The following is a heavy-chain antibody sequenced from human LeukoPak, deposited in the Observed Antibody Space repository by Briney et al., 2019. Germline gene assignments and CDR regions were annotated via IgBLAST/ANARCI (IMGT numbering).Heavy chain of an antibody. CDR1: GGSISSSSYY. CDR2: IYYSGST. Sequence: SETLSLTCTVSGGSISSSSYYWGWIRQPPGKGLEWIGSIYYSGSTYYNPSLKSRVTISVGTSKNQFSLKLNSVTAADTAMYYCARLFHPALSGNYPFDYWGQGTLVTVSS. J-gene: IGHJ4*02. D-gene: IGHD1-26*01. V-gene: IGHV4-39*07. CDR3: ARLFHPALSGNYPFDY.